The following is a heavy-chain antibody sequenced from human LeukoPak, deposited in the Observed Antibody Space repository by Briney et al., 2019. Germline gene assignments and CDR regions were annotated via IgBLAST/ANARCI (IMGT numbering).Heavy chain of an antibody. Sequence: GGSLRLSCPASGFTFSDYYMSWIRQAPGKGLEWVSYISSSGSTIYYADSVKGRFTISRDNAKNSLYLQMNSLRAEDTAVYYCARAIARKNSGSYATPDTWGQGTLVTVSS. CDR2: ISSSGSTI. CDR1: GFTFSDYY. V-gene: IGHV3-11*01. CDR3: ARAIARKNSGSYATPDT. D-gene: IGHD1-26*01. J-gene: IGHJ5*02.